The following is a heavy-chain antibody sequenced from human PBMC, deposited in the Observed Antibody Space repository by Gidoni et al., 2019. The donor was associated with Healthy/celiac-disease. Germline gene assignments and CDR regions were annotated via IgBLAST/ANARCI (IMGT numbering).Heavy chain of an antibody. V-gene: IGHV4-39*01. Sequence: QLQLQESGPGLVKPSETLSLTCPVSGGSTRSSDYHWGWIRQPPGKGLEWIGSVYYSGTTYYNPSLKSRFTISVDTSKNQFSLNVSSVTAADTAVYYCARQRYSLGWFDPWGQGTLVTVSS. CDR3: ARQRYSLGWFDP. CDR1: GGSTRSSDYH. D-gene: IGHD1-1*01. J-gene: IGHJ5*02. CDR2: VYYSGTT.